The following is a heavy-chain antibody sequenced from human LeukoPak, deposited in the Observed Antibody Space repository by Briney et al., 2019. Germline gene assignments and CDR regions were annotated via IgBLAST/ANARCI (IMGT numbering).Heavy chain of an antibody. J-gene: IGHJ4*02. CDR2: INVNSGAM. D-gene: IGHD6-13*01. V-gene: IGHV3-11*01. CDR1: GFSFKDYY. CDR3: ARGPRILAAGSYYFDY. Sequence: KPGGSLRLSCAASGFSFKDYYFSWIRQAPGKGLEWVSFINVNSGAMYYADFVKGRFTISRDNAKSSLYLEMNSLRVEDTAVYYCARGPRILAAGSYYFDYWGQGSLVTVSS.